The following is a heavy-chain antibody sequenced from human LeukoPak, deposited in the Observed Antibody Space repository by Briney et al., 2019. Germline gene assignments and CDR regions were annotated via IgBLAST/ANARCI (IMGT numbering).Heavy chain of an antibody. J-gene: IGHJ3*02. CDR3: ARDYGDNGAFDI. CDR1: EFTFNTYS. V-gene: IGHV3-21*01. Sequence: GGSLRLSCAASEFTFNTYSMNWVRQAPGKGLEWVSSISSSSSFIFYTDSVKGRFTISRDNAKNSLYLQMNSLRAEDTAVYYCARDYGDNGAFDIWGQGTMVTVSS. CDR2: ISSSSSFI. D-gene: IGHD4-17*01.